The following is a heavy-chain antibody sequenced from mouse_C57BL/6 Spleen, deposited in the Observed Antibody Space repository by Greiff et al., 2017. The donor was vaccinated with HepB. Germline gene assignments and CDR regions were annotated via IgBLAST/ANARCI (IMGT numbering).Heavy chain of an antibody. CDR2: IHPNSGST. D-gene: IGHD1-1*01. Sequence: QVQLQQPGAELVKPGASVKLSCKASGYTFTSYWMHWVKQRPGQGLEWIGMIHPNSGSTNYNEKFKSKATLTVDKSSSTAYMQLSSLTSEDSAVYYCARSYYGSSYGLAYWGQGTLVTVSA. V-gene: IGHV1-64*01. J-gene: IGHJ3*01. CDR3: ARSYYGSSYGLAY. CDR1: GYTFTSYW.